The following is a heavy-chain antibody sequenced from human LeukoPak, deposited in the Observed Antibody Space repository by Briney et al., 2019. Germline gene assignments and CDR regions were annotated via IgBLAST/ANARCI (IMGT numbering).Heavy chain of an antibody. CDR1: GFTFSSYG. CDR2: IRYDGSNK. Sequence: GGSLRLSCAASGFTFSSYGMHWVRQAPGKGLEWVAFIRYDGSNKYYADSVKGRFTISRDNSKNTLYLQMNSLRADDTAVYYCAKAGSSTWYFFDYWGQGTLVTVSS. D-gene: IGHD6-13*01. CDR3: AKAGSSTWYFFDY. V-gene: IGHV3-30*02. J-gene: IGHJ4*02.